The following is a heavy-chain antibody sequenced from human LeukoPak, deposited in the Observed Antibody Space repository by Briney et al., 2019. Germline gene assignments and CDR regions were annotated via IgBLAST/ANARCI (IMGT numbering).Heavy chain of an antibody. CDR2: INNDGDRT. CDR3: ARGGLVGPTPYLDS. J-gene: IGHJ4*02. CDR1: GFTFSDHY. Sequence: PGGSLRLSCAVSGFTFSDHYMDWVRQAPGRGPEYVSGINNDGDRTYYAKSVKGRFTISRDNSKNTLYLQVGSLRAEDMAVYYCARGGLVGPTPYLDSWGQGTLVTVSS. V-gene: IGHV3-64*01. D-gene: IGHD1-26*01.